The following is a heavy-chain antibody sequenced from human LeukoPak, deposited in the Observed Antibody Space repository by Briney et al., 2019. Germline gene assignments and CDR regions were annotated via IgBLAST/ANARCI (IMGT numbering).Heavy chain of an antibody. CDR1: GGTFSSYA. V-gene: IGHV1-69*13. Sequence: ASVKVSCKASGGTFSSYAISWVRQAPGQGLEWMGGIIPIFGTANYAQKFQGRVTITADESTSTAYMELSSLRSEDTAVYYCASPKDPYYDSSGYYSYWGQGTLVTVSS. CDR3: ASPKDPYYDSSGYYSY. D-gene: IGHD3-22*01. J-gene: IGHJ4*02. CDR2: IIPIFGTA.